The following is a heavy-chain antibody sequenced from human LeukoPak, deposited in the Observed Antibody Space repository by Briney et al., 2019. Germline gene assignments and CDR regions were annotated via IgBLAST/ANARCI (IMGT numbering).Heavy chain of an antibody. CDR2: IYTSGST. D-gene: IGHD2-8*01. J-gene: IGHJ3*02. CDR1: GGSISSGSYY. CDR3: AREADCTNGVCYTHAFDI. Sequence: SETLSLTCTVSGGSISSGSYYWSWIRQPAGKGQEWIGRIYTSGSTNYNPSLKSRVTISVDTSKNQFSQKLSSVTAADTAVYYCAREADCTNGVCYTHAFDIWGQGTMVTVSS. V-gene: IGHV4-61*02.